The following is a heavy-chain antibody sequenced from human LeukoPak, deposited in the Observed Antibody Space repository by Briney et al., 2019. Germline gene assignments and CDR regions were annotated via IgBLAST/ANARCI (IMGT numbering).Heavy chain of an antibody. Sequence: GGSLRLSCAASGFTVTSSYMSWVRQAPGKGLEWVSVIYSGGHTDYADSVKGRFTISRDNSENTVYLQMNTLRAEDTAVYYCARSVGYCTGIRCPPAAFFRHWGQGTLVTVSS. CDR2: IYSGGHT. CDR1: GFTVTSSY. J-gene: IGHJ1*01. D-gene: IGHD2-8*02. CDR3: ARSVGYCTGIRCPPAAFFRH. V-gene: IGHV3-53*01.